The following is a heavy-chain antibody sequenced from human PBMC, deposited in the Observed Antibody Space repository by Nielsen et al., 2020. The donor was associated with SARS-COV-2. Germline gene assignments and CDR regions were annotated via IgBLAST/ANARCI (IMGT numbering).Heavy chain of an antibody. CDR1: GFTFSNHA. J-gene: IGHJ4*02. D-gene: IGHD4-17*01. CDR3: ARDYADYGDYVGADY. CDR2: ISYEGGNK. V-gene: IGHV3-30-3*01. Sequence: GESLKISCAAAGFTFSNHAMHWVRQAPGRGLEWVAVISYEGGNKYYADSVKGRFTISRDNSRTTLYLQMNSLTAEDTAVYYCARDYADYGDYVGADYWGQGLLVTVSS.